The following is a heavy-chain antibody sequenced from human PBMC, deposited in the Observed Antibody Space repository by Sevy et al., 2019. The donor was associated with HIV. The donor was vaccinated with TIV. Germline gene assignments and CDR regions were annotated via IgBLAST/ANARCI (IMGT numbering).Heavy chain of an antibody. CDR3: ARHRDLHNFYFDY. J-gene: IGHJ4*02. CDR1: GDTFSNYA. V-gene: IGHV1-69*10. Sequence: ASVKVSCKTSGDTFSNYAISWVRQAPGQGLEWMGGVIPIVGITNYAQKFQGRVTISADRSTSTAHMELSSLSSEDTAVFYCARHRDLHNFYFDYWGQGTLVTVSS. CDR2: VIPIVGIT. D-gene: IGHD1-1*01.